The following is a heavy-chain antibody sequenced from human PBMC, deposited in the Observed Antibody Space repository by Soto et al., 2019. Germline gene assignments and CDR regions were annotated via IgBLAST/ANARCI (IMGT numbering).Heavy chain of an antibody. D-gene: IGHD3-22*01. Sequence: TSETLSLTCTVSGGSISSGGYYWSWIRQHPGKGLEWIGYIYYSGSTYYNPSLKSRVTISVDTSKNQFSLKLSSVTAADTAVYYCARAPITYYYDSSGYLDYWGQGTLVTVSS. CDR2: IYYSGST. CDR1: GGSISSGGYY. V-gene: IGHV4-31*03. J-gene: IGHJ4*02. CDR3: ARAPITYYYDSSGYLDY.